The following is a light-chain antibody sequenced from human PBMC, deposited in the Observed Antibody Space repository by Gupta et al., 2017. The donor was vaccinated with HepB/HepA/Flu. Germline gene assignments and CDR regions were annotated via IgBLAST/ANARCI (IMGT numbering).Light chain of an antibody. J-gene: IGLJ3*02. CDR3: TAWDDSLKSRL. V-gene: IGLV1-44*01. Sequence: QSALTLPPSASGAPGQKVTISFSGGSSKIGSNNVQWYQQCPGTAPNLLIYSNNRRPSGVPDRFSGSKSGTSASLAISGLQAEDEADYYCTAWDDSLKSRLFGGGTKLTVL. CDR2: SNN. CDR1: SSKIGSNN.